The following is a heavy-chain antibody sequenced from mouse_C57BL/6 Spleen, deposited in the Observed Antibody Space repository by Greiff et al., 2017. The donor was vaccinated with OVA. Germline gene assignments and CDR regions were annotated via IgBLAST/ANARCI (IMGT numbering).Heavy chain of an antibody. V-gene: IGHV1-54*01. Sequence: VQLQQSGAELVRPGTSVKVSCKASGYAFTNYLIEWVKQRPGQGLEWIGVINTGSGGTNYNEKFKGKATLTADKSSSTAYMQLSSLTSEDSAVYFCARFEDDDADAMDYWGQGTSVTVSS. J-gene: IGHJ4*01. CDR1: GYAFTNYL. D-gene: IGHD2-12*01. CDR2: INTGSGGT. CDR3: ARFEDDDADAMDY.